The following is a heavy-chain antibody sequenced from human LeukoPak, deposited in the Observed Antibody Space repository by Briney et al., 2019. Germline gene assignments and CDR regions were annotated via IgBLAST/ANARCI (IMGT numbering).Heavy chain of an antibody. D-gene: IGHD3-22*01. CDR2: IKQDGSEM. V-gene: IGHV3-7*01. CDR3: ASSYFDNSLHAYDI. Sequence: GGSLRLSCAASGFIFNSYGMHWVRQAPGKGLEWVANIKQDGSEMYYVDSVKGRFTISRDNTKNSLFLHMSSLRVEDTAVYFCASSYFDNSLHAYDIWGQGTMVTVSS. J-gene: IGHJ3*02. CDR1: GFIFNSYG.